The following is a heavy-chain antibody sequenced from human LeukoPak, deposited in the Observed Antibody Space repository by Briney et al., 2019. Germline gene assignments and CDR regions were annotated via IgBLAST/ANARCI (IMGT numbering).Heavy chain of an antibody. CDR2: LSSSGNTI. Sequence: GGSLRLSCAASGLTFSDYYMSWIRQAPGKGLEWVSYLSSSGNTIYYTDSVKGRFTISRDNAKNSLYLQMNSLRAEDTAVYYCARVYGSGTLDYWGQGTLVTVSS. CDR3: ARVYGSGTLDY. D-gene: IGHD3-10*01. CDR1: GLTFSDYY. V-gene: IGHV3-11*01. J-gene: IGHJ4*02.